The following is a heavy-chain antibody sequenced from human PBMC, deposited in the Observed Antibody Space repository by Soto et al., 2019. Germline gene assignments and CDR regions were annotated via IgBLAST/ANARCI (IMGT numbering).Heavy chain of an antibody. CDR2: ISWNSGSI. CDR3: AKCLYDSDAFDI. V-gene: IGHV3-9*01. D-gene: IGHD5-12*01. CDR1: GFTFDDYA. Sequence: GGSLRLSCAASGFTFDDYAMHWVRQAPGKGLEWVSGISWNSGSIGYADSVKGRFTISRDNAKNSLYLQMNSLRAEDTALYYCAKCLYDSDAFDIWGQGTMVTVSS. J-gene: IGHJ3*02.